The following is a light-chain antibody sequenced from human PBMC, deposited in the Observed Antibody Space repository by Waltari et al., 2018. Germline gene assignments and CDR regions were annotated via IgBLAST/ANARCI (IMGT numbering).Light chain of an antibody. CDR1: SRDVGASNL. Sequence: QSALTQPATVSGSPGQSITIYCTRTSRDVGASNLIPWYRQHPGKAPTRMIYEVDKRPSGVSDRFSGSKSDNTASLTISGLQAEDEADYYCCAYAGRSTLVFGGGTSLTVL. CDR3: CAYAGRSTLV. J-gene: IGLJ3*02. V-gene: IGLV2-23*02. CDR2: EVD.